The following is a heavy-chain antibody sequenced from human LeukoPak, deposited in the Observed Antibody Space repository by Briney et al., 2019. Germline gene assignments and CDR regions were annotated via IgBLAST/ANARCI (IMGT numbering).Heavy chain of an antibody. D-gene: IGHD2-15*01. CDR1: GYTFTAYY. Sequence: GASVEVSCKASGYTFTAYYMHWVRQAPGQGLELMGWIDSKNGDTKYAQKFQSRLTISRDTSVGIAYMELRSLISDDTAVYYCASDCSGGRCSVQRVASWGQGTPVTVS. V-gene: IGHV1-2*02. CDR3: ASDCSGGRCSVQRVAS. J-gene: IGHJ4*02. CDR2: IDSKNGDT.